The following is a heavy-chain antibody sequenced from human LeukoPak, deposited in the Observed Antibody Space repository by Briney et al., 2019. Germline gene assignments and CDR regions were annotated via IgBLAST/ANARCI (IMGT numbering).Heavy chain of an antibody. CDR2: IYSGGST. CDR3: ATLPIVDAFDI. CDR1: GFTVSSNY. D-gene: IGHD2/OR15-2a*01. Sequence: GGSLRLSCAASGFTVSSNYMSWVRQAPGKGLEWVSVIYSGGSTYYADSVKGRFTISRDNSKNTLYLQMTSQRAEDTAVYYCATLPIVDAFDIWGQGTMVTVSS. J-gene: IGHJ3*02. V-gene: IGHV3-66*01.